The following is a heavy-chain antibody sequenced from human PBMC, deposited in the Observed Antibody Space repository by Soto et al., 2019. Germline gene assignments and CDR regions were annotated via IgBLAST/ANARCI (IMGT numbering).Heavy chain of an antibody. V-gene: IGHV1-69*02. Sequence: GASVKVSCKASGGTFSSYTISWVRQAPGQGLEWMGRIIPILGIANYAQKFQGRVTITADKSTSTAYMELSSLRSEDTAVYYCARGRFLEWSRLDYMDVWGKGTTVTVSS. CDR1: GGTFSSYT. CDR2: IIPILGIA. J-gene: IGHJ6*03. CDR3: ARGRFLEWSRLDYMDV. D-gene: IGHD3-3*01.